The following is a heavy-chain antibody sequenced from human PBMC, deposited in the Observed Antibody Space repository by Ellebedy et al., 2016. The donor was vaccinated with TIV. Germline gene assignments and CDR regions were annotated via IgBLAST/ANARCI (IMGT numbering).Heavy chain of an antibody. CDR2: IFYSGST. Sequence: SETLSLTCSVSGASISTYYWSWIRQPPGKGLVWIGYIFYSGSTNYKPSLKSRVTMSVDTSKNQFSLKLSSVTAADTAVYYCARHNRPDGPLITMFRGARHPSYWYFDLWGRGTLVTVSS. J-gene: IGHJ2*01. D-gene: IGHD3-10*01. CDR3: ARHNRPDGPLITMFRGARHPSYWYFDL. V-gene: IGHV4-59*08. CDR1: GASISTYY.